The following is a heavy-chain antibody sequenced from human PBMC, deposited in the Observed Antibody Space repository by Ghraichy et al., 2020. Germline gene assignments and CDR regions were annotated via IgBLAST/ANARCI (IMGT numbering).Heavy chain of an antibody. Sequence: QTLSLTCTVSGGSVSSYFWTWIRQPPGKGLEWIGQISYGGRTNYNPSLKSRLTISVDTSKNQFSLKLTSVTAADTAVYYCARDASNAVNGLFYGVDVWGRGTTVTVSS. CDR1: GGSVSSYF. V-gene: IGHV4-59*02. J-gene: IGHJ6*02. CDR2: ISYGGRT. CDR3: ARDASNAVNGLFYGVDV. D-gene: IGHD1-1*01.